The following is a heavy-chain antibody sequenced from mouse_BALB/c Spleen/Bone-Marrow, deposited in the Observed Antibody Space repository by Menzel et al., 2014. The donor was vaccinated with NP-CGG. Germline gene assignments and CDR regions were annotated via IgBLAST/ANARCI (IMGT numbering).Heavy chain of an antibody. CDR1: GFTFSTYG. J-gene: IGHJ2*01. V-gene: IGHV5-6*01. CDR2: ISSGGSYT. CDR3: ARQGGYSDY. Sequence: EVKVVDSGGDLVEPGGSLKLSCAASGFTFSTYGMSWVRQTPDKRLEWVATISSGGSYTYYPDSVKGRFTISRDNAKNTLYLQVSSLKSEDTAMYYCARQGGYSDYWGQGTTLTVSS.